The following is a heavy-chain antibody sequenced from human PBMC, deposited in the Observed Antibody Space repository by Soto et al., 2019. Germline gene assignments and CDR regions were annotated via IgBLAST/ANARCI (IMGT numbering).Heavy chain of an antibody. J-gene: IGHJ5*02. D-gene: IGHD3-9*01. CDR3: ARWGYDILTGYSTNWFDP. V-gene: IGHV4-59*08. CDR1: GGSISSYY. Sequence: SETLSLTCTVSGGSISSYYWSWIRQPPGKGLEWIGYIYYSGSTNYNPSLKSRVTISVDTSKNQFSLKLSSVTAADTAVYYCARWGYDILTGYSTNWFDPWGQGTLVTVSS. CDR2: IYYSGST.